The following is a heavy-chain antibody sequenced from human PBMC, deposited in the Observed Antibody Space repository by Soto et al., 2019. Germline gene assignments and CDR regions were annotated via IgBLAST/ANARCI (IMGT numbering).Heavy chain of an antibody. D-gene: IGHD3-22*01. CDR3: AREESITMIVRY. J-gene: IGHJ4*02. V-gene: IGHV4-30-4*01. CDR2: IYYSGST. Sequence: SETLSLTCTVSGGSISSGDYYLSWIRQPPGKGLEWIGYIYYSGSTYYNPSLKSRVTISVDTSKNQFSLKLSSVTAADTAVYYCAREESITMIVRYWGQGTLVTVSS. CDR1: GGSISSGDYY.